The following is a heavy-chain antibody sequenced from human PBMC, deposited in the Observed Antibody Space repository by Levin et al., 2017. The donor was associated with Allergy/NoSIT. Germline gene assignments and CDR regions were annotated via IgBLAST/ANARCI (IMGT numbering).Heavy chain of an antibody. Sequence: PGGSLRLSCAASGFTFNNYAMSWVRQAPGKGLEWVSAIINSGVGTYYADSVKGRFTISRDNSKNTMYLQMNSLRAEDTDVYFCAKDAIRGSDQPYYFDYWGQGTLVTASS. CDR1: GFTFNNYA. CDR3: AKDAIRGSDQPYYFDY. V-gene: IGHV3-23*01. J-gene: IGHJ4*02. CDR2: IINSGVGT. D-gene: IGHD6-19*01.